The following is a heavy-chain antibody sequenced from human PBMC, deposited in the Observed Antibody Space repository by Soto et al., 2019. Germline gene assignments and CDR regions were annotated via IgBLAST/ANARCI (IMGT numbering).Heavy chain of an antibody. CDR1: GFTFSSYG. V-gene: IGHV3-30*18. J-gene: IGHJ4*02. CDR3: ANKGASGSTVSLPEY. CDR2: ISYGGNAQ. D-gene: IGHD4-17*01. Sequence: QVQLVESGGGVVQPGGSLTLSCAVSGFTFSSYGMHWVRQAPGKGLEWVAIISYGGNAQFAADSVKGRFTASRDNTKSRLYLRMNSLSPEDTGVYYCANKGASGSTVSLPEYWGQGTLVTVSS.